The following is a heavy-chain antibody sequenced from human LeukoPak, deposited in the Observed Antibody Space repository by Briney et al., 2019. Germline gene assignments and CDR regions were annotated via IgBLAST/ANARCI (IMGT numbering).Heavy chain of an antibody. Sequence: ASVKVSCKASGYTFTSYGISWARQAPGQGLEWMGRIIPIFGTANYAQKFQGRVTITTDESTSTAYMELSSLRSEDTAVYYCASGSSSWDAYYYYYMDVWGKGTTVTVSS. J-gene: IGHJ6*03. CDR1: GYTFTSYG. V-gene: IGHV1-69*05. CDR3: ASGSSSWDAYYYYYMDV. D-gene: IGHD6-13*01. CDR2: IIPIFGTA.